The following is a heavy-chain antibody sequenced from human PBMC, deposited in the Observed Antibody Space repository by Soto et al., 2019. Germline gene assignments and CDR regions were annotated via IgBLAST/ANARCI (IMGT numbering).Heavy chain of an antibody. V-gene: IGHV3-23*01. D-gene: IGHD2-15*01. CDR3: AKIQGWRPYYGMDV. CDR1: GFTFSSYA. J-gene: IGHJ6*02. CDR2: ISGSGGST. Sequence: EVQLLESGGGLVQPGGSLRLSCAASGFTFSSYAMSWVRQAPGKGLEWVSAISGSGGSTYYADSVKGRVTISRENSKNTLYLQLNSLRAEDTAVYSCAKIQGWRPYYGMDVWGQGTTVTVSS.